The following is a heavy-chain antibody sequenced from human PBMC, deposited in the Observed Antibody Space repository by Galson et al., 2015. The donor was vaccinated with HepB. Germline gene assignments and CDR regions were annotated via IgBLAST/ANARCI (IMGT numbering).Heavy chain of an antibody. D-gene: IGHD4-17*01. Sequence: SETLSLTCTVSGGSISSYYWSWIRQPPGKGLEWIGYIYYSGSTNYNPSLKSRVTISVDMSKNQFSLELSSVTAADTAVYYCARCALLPTVTKGPDAFDIWGQGTMVTVSS. CDR1: GGSISSYY. CDR3: ARCALLPTVTKGPDAFDI. J-gene: IGHJ3*02. CDR2: IYYSGST. V-gene: IGHV4-59*01.